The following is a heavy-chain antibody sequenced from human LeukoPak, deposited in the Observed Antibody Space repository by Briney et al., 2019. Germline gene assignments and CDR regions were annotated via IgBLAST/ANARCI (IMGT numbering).Heavy chain of an antibody. D-gene: IGHD1-26*01. CDR3: AREGGEPLRRGMDV. CDR1: GGSISSYY. V-gene: IGHV4-4*07. Sequence: TSETLSLTCTVSGGSISSYYWSWIRQPAEKGLEWIGRIYTSGSTNYTPSLKSRVTMSVDTAKNQFSLRLSSVTAADTAVYYCAREGGEPLRRGMDVWGQGTTVTVSS. J-gene: IGHJ6*02. CDR2: IYTSGST.